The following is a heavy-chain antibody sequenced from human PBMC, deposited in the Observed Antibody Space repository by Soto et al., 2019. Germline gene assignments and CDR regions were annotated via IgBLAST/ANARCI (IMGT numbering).Heavy chain of an antibody. CDR2: IYSNVNT. V-gene: IGHV4-4*07. J-gene: IGHJ4*02. CDR3: ARGHNIVPE. D-gene: IGHD2-15*01. Sequence: PXATLSLTFTVSGGSISGYYCTWIRQPPGKGLEWIGNIYSNVNTNYNPSLKSRVTMSVDTSKNQFSLKVTSVTAADTAVYYCARGHNIVPEWGQGTLVTVSS. CDR1: GGSISGYY.